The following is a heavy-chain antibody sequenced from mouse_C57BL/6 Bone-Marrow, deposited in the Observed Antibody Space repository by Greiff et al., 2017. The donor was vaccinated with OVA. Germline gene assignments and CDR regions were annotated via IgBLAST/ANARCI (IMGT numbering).Heavy chain of an antibody. V-gene: IGHV1-64*01. D-gene: IGHD1-1*01. J-gene: IGHJ2*01. Sequence: VQLQQPGAELVKPGASVKLSCKASGYTFTSYWMHWVKQRPGQGLEWIGMIHPNSGSTNYNEKFKSKATLTVDKSSSTAYMQLSSLTSEDSAVYYCARGVYYYFDYWGQGTTLTVSS. CDR1: GYTFTSYW. CDR3: ARGVYYYFDY. CDR2: IHPNSGST.